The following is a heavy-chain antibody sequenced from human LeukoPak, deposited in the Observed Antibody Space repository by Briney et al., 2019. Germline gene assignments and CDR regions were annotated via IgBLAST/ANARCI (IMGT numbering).Heavy chain of an antibody. D-gene: IGHD2-15*01. V-gene: IGHV3-7*01. CDR1: GFSFGSYW. CDR2: IKQDGSEK. J-gene: IGHJ4*02. Sequence: GGSLRLSCAASGFSFGSYWMSWVRQAPGKGLEWVANIKQDGSEKHYVDSVKGRFTISRDNAKNSVYLQMSSLRTEDTAVYYCARVADIVVVVAAGSHYWGQGTLVTVSS. CDR3: ARVADIVVVVAAGSHY.